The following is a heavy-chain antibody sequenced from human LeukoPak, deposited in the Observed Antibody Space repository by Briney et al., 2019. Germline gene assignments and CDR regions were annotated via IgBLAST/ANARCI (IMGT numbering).Heavy chain of an antibody. CDR1: GFTISNYN. V-gene: IGHV3-21*06. D-gene: IGHD2-8*01. CDR2: IIISDASI. CDR3: ARDLLGYCANGICYDKPNWFDP. J-gene: IGHJ5*02. Sequence: PGGSLRLSCAASGFTISNYNMNWVRQAPGKGLEWVSSIIISDASIYYADSVQGRFTVSRDKANNSIHLQMNSLRAEDTAVYYCARDLLGYCANGICYDKPNWFDPWGQGTLVTVSS.